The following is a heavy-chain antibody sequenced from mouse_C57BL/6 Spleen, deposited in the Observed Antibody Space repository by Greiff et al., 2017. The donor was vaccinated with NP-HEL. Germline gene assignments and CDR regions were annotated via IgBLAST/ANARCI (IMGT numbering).Heavy chain of an antibody. D-gene: IGHD1-1*02. CDR2: IRSKSNNYAT. Sequence: EVKLVESGGGLVQPKGSLKLSCAASGFSFNTYAMNWVRQAPGKGLEWVGRIRSKSNNYATYYADSVKDRFTISRADSESMLYLQMNNLKAEDTAMYYCVSLYGDWDFDVWGTGTTVTVSS. V-gene: IGHV10-1*01. J-gene: IGHJ1*03. CDR3: VSLYGDWDFDV. CDR1: GFSFNTYA.